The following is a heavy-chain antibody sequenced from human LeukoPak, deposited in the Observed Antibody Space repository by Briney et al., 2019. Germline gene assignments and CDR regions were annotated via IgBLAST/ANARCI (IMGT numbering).Heavy chain of an antibody. Sequence: PSETLSLTCTVSGGSISSYYWSWIRQPPGKGLEWIGYIYYSGSTNYNPSLKSRVTISVDTSKNQFSLKLSSVTAADTAVYYCARGDGYSYGTFDYWGQGTLVTVSS. D-gene: IGHD5-18*01. J-gene: IGHJ4*02. CDR1: GGSISSYY. CDR3: ARGDGYSYGTFDY. CDR2: IYYSGST. V-gene: IGHV4-59*01.